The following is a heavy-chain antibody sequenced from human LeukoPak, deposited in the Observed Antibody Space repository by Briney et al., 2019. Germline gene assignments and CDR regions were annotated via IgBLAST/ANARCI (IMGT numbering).Heavy chain of an antibody. V-gene: IGHV3-30*02. CDR3: AKDQSGVPAAR. J-gene: IGHJ4*02. CDR2: IRYDGSNT. CDR1: GFTFSTYG. D-gene: IGHD2-2*01. Sequence: PGGSLRLSCAASGFTFSTYGMHWVRQAPGKGLEWVAFIRYDGSNTYYADSVKGRFTISRDNSKNTLYLQMNSLRAEDTAVYYCAKDQSGVPAARWGQGTLVTVSS.